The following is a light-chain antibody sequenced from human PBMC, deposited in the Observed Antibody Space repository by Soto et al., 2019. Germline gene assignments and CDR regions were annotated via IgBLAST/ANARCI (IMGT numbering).Light chain of an antibody. CDR1: QSVRSY. CDR2: DAS. V-gene: IGKV3-11*01. J-gene: IGKJ4*01. CDR3: QHRSSWPIT. Sequence: EIVLTQSPATLSLSPGERATLSCRASQSVRSYLAWYQQKPGQAPRLLMYDASNRATGIPARFSGSGSGTDFTLTISSLEPEDFAVYYCQHRSSWPITFGGGTKVDI.